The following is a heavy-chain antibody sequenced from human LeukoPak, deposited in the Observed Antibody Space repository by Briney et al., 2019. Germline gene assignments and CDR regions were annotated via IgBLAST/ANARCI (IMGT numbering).Heavy chain of an antibody. CDR3: ARDEDAAITMTIGWFDP. V-gene: IGHV1-69*05. D-gene: IGHD3-22*01. J-gene: IGHJ5*02. Sequence: SVKVSCKASGGTFSSYAISWERQAPGQGLEWMGRIIPIFGTANYAQKFQGRVTITTDESTSTAYMELSSLRSEDTAVYYCARDEDAAITMTIGWFDPWGQGTLVTVSS. CDR2: IIPIFGTA. CDR1: GGTFSSYA.